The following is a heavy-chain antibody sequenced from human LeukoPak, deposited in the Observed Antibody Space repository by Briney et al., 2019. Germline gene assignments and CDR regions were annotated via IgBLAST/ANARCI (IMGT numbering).Heavy chain of an antibody. CDR3: ARGNDYGGNPFDY. J-gene: IGHJ4*02. V-gene: IGHV1-8*01. CDR2: MNPNSGNT. D-gene: IGHD4-23*01. Sequence: VXXXPGQXXXXMGWMNPNSGNTGYAQKFQGRVTMTRNTSISTAYMELSSLRSDDTAVYYCARGNDYGGNPFDYWGQGTLVTVSS.